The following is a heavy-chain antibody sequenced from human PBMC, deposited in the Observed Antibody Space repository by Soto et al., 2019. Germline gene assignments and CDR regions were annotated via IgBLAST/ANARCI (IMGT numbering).Heavy chain of an antibody. V-gene: IGHV3-23*01. CDR1: GFTFSSYA. CDR2: ISGSGGST. D-gene: IGHD3-16*02. Sequence: GGSLRLSCAASGFTFSSYAMSWVRQAPGKGLEWVSAISGSGGSTYYADSVKGRFTISRDNSKNTLYLQMNSLRAEDTAVYYCAKDIGPFLGELSHIGGYFDYWGQGTLVTVSS. CDR3: AKDIGPFLGELSHIGGYFDY. J-gene: IGHJ4*02.